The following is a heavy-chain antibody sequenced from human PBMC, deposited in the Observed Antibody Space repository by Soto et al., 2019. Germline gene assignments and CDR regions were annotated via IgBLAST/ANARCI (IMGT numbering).Heavy chain of an antibody. J-gene: IGHJ6*02. D-gene: IGHD3-10*01. Sequence: GGSLRLSCAASGVTFSGYSTNWVRQAPGKGLEWVSSISSSSSYIYYADSVKGRFTISRDNAKNSLYLQMNSLRAEDTAVYYCARGLGTMVRGVMTYYYGMDVWGQGTTVTVSS. CDR2: ISSSSSYI. CDR3: ARGLGTMVRGVMTYYYGMDV. V-gene: IGHV3-21*01. CDR1: GVTFSGYS.